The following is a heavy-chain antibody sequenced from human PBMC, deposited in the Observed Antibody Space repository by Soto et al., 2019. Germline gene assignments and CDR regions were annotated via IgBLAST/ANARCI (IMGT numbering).Heavy chain of an antibody. V-gene: IGHV3-30*18. CDR2: ISYDGSNK. Sequence: GGSLRLSCAASGFTFSSYGMHWVRQAPGKGLEWVAVISYDGSNKYYADSVKGRFTISRDNSKNTLYLQMNSLRAEDTAVYYCAKGERSQQQLPGYCVSWGQGTLVTVSS. CDR3: AKGERSQQQLPGYCVS. D-gene: IGHD6-13*01. J-gene: IGHJ5*02. CDR1: GFTFSSYG.